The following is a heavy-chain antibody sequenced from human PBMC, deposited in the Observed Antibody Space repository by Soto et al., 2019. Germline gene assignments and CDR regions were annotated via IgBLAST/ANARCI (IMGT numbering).Heavy chain of an antibody. D-gene: IGHD6-13*01. V-gene: IGHV3-23*01. Sequence: LRLSCAASGFTFGSYAMNWVRQAPGKGLEWVSAISGSGGSTYYADSVKGRFTISRDNSKNTLYLQMNSLRAEDTAVYYCAKDYYSSSWYISYGMDVWGQGTTVTVSS. CDR2: ISGSGGST. J-gene: IGHJ6*02. CDR1: GFTFGSYA. CDR3: AKDYYSSSWYISYGMDV.